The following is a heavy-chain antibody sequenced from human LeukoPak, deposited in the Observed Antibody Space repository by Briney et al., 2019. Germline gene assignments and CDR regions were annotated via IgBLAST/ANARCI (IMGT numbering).Heavy chain of an antibody. CDR1: GGSIGTSAYY. CDR3: ARGRYSYGWNDS. Sequence: SETLSLTCTVSGGSIGTSAYYWNWIRQHPGKGLEWIGFISDSGSTLYNPSLKSRVTISSDTSKNQFSLKLTSVTAAGMAVYYCARGRYSYGWNDSWGQGTLVTVSS. D-gene: IGHD3-16*02. V-gene: IGHV4-31*03. CDR2: ISDSGST. J-gene: IGHJ5*01.